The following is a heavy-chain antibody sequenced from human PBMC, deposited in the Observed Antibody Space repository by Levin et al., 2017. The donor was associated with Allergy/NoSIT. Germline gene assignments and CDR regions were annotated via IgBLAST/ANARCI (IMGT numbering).Heavy chain of an antibody. V-gene: IGHV4-59*02. CDR1: GGTVDNYY. CDR3: ARVGYSSSWYGYFDL. CDR2: LYYSGST. J-gene: IGHJ2*01. D-gene: IGHD6-13*01. Sequence: SSETLSLTCTVSGGTVDNYYWAWIRQSPGKGLEWIGYLYYSGSTKYSPSFQSRVTISLDTSKSHFSLRLNSVTAADTGLYYCARVGYSSSWYGYFDLWGRGTQVTVSS.